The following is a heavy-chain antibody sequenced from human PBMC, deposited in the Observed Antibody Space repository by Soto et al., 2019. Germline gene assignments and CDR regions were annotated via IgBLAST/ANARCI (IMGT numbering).Heavy chain of an antibody. Sequence: PGGSLRLSCAASGFTFSSYGMHWVRQAPGKGLGWVAVISYDGSNKYYADSVKGRFTISRDNSQNTLYLQMNSLRAEDTAVYYCAKSGWLLLNDAFDIWGQGTMVTVSS. CDR2: ISYDGSNK. CDR3: AKSGWLLLNDAFDI. D-gene: IGHD3-22*01. J-gene: IGHJ3*02. V-gene: IGHV3-30*18. CDR1: GFTFSSYG.